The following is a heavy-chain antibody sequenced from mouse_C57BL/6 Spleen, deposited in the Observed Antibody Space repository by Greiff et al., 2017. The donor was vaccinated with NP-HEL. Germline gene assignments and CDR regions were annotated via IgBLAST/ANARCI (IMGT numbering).Heavy chain of an antibody. CDR2: IHPNSGST. CDR3: ARTTLYDTPFDY. Sequence: VQLQQPGAELVKPGASVKLSCKASGYTFTSYWMHWVKQRPGQGLEWIGMIHPNSGSTNYNEKFKSKATLTVDKSSSTAYMQLSSLTSEDSAVYYCARTTLYDTPFDYWGQGTTLTVSS. V-gene: IGHV1-64*01. J-gene: IGHJ2*01. CDR1: GYTFTSYW. D-gene: IGHD2-3*01.